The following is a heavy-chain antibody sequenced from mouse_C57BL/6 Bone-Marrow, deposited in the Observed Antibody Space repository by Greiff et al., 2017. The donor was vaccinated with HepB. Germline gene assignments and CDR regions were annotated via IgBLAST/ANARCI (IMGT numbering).Heavy chain of an antibody. J-gene: IGHJ2*01. CDR2: IDTEDGET. V-gene: IGHV14-2*01. CDR3: ARGAITGTYYFDY. D-gene: IGHD4-1*01. Sequence: VQLQQSGAELVKPGASVKLSCTASGFNIKDYYMHWVKQMTEKGLEWIGRIDTEDGETKYAPKFQGKATIPADTASNTAYLQLSSRTSEDTAVYYCARGAITGTYYFDYWGKGTTLTVSS. CDR1: GFNIKDYY.